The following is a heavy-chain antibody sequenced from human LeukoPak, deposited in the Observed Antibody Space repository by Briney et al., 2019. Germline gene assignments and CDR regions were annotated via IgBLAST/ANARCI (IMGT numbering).Heavy chain of an antibody. Sequence: ESLKISCKGSGYSFTSYWISWVRQMPGKGLEWMGRIDPSDSYTNYSPSFQGHVTISADKSISTAYLQWSSLKASDTAMYYCASLWFGELSSYYFDYWGQGTLVTVSS. D-gene: IGHD3-10*01. CDR1: GYSFTSYW. CDR3: ASLWFGELSSYYFDY. V-gene: IGHV5-10-1*01. CDR2: IDPSDSYT. J-gene: IGHJ4*02.